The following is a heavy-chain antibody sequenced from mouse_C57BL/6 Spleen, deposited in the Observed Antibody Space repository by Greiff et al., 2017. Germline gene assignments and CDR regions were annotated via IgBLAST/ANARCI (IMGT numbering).Heavy chain of an antibody. CDR3: TRGLYYYGPWYFDV. D-gene: IGHD1-1*01. CDR1: GFTFSSYA. Sequence: EVKLVESGEGLVKPGGSLKLSCAASGFTFSSYAMSWVRQTPEKRLEWVAYISSGGDYIYYADTVKGRFTISRDNARNTLYLQMSSLKSEDTAMYYCTRGLYYYGPWYFDVWGTGTTVTVAS. CDR2: ISSGGDYI. J-gene: IGHJ1*03. V-gene: IGHV5-9-1*02.